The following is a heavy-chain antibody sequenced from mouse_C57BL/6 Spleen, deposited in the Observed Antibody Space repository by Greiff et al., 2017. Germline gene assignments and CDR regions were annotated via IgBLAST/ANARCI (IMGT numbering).Heavy chain of an antibody. V-gene: IGHV1-50*01. CDR3: ARRIDDDPAWFAY. J-gene: IGHJ3*01. D-gene: IGHD2-4*01. CDR1: GYTFTSYW. CDR2: IDPSDSYT. Sequence: QVQLQQPGAELVKPGASVKLSCKASGYTFTSYWMQWVKQRPGQGLEWIGEIDPSDSYTNYNQKFKGKATLTVDTSSSTAYMQLSSLTSEDSAVYYCARRIDDDPAWFAYWGQGTLVTVSA.